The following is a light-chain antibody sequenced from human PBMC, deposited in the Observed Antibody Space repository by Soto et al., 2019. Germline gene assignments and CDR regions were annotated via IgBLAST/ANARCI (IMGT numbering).Light chain of an antibody. V-gene: IGKV3-15*01. Sequence: EVVMTQSPATLSVSPGERATLSCRASQSVNANLAWYQQKPGQAPRLLIHGASNRATGIPARFSGSGFGTELILTISRLKSEDFAVYYCQQYNTWLWTFGQGTKVEI. CDR1: QSVNAN. CDR2: GAS. J-gene: IGKJ1*01. CDR3: QQYNTWLWT.